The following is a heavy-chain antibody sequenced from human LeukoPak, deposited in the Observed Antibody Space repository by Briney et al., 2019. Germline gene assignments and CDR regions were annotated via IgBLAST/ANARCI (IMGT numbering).Heavy chain of an antibody. J-gene: IGHJ5*02. CDR2: IYYSGST. D-gene: IGHD1-14*01. CDR3: ARNTDRKGWFDP. Sequence: PSETLSLTCTVSGGSISSYYWSWIRQPPGKGLEWIGSIYYSGSTNDNPSLKSRVTISLDTSKNQFSLKLSSVTAADSAVYYCARNTDRKGWFDPWGQGTLVTVSS. V-gene: IGHV4-59*01. CDR1: GGSISSYY.